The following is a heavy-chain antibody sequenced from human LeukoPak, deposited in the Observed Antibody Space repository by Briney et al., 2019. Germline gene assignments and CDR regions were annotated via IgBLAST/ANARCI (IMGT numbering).Heavy chain of an antibody. V-gene: IGHV3-23*01. Sequence: PGGSLRLSCAVSGFTLSRNAMTWVRQAPGKGLQWISSISVSGDATDYADSVKGRFTIYRDISKNTLYLQMNSLRVDDTAVYYCARGGGLRFLEWLLYFDYWGQGTLVTVSS. CDR2: ISVSGDAT. D-gene: IGHD3-3*01. CDR3: ARGGGLRFLEWLLYFDY. J-gene: IGHJ4*02. CDR1: GFTLSRNA.